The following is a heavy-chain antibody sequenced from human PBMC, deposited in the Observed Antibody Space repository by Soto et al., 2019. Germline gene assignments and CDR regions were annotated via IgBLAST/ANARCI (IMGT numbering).Heavy chain of an antibody. CDR3: ARFSLEYCSVFSCYSSVLAYFVY. CDR1: GGAFSGYY. J-gene: IGHJ4*02. CDR2: INHSGST. D-gene: IGHD2-15*01. V-gene: IGHV4-34*01. Sequence: ASETLSLTCAVYGGAFSGYYWSWIRQPPGEGVEWVGEINHSGSTNYNPSLKSRVTISVDTSKNQFSLKLSSVTAADTAVYYCARFSLEYCSVFSCYSSVLAYFVYWGQGILVNVSS.